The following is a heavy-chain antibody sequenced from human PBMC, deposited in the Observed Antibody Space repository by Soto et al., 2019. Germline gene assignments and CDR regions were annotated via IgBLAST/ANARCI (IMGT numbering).Heavy chain of an antibody. CDR2: ITAYNGKT. CDR1: GYIFTSYG. Sequence: QVQLVQSGAEVKKPGASVMVSCKASGYIFTSYGISWVRQAPGQGLEWMGWITAYNGKTNYAQKFQGRVTIITDTSTTTAYMELKSLRSDDTAVYYCARGGVGATSGWFDPWGQGTLVTVSS. D-gene: IGHD1-26*01. V-gene: IGHV1-18*01. CDR3: ARGGVGATSGWFDP. J-gene: IGHJ5*02.